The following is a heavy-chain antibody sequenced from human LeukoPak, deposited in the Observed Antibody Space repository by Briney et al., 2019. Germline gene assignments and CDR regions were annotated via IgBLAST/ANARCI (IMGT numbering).Heavy chain of an antibody. CDR1: GFTFSSYA. V-gene: IGHV3-23*01. CDR2: ISGSGGST. CDR3: AKDQRQGGSYLFDY. Sequence: GGSLRLSCAASGFTFSSYAMSWVRQAPGKGLEWVSAISGSGGSTYYADSVKGRFTISRDNSENTLYLQMNSLRAEDTAVYYCAKDQRQGGSYLFDYWGQGTLVTVSS. J-gene: IGHJ4*02. D-gene: IGHD1-26*01.